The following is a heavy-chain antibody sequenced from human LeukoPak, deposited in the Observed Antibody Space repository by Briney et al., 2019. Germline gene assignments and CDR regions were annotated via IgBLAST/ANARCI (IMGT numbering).Heavy chain of an antibody. Sequence: GGSLRLSCAASGFTFSDYYMSWIRQAPGKGLEWVSYISSSGSTIYYADSVKGRFTISRDNAKNSLYLQMNSLRAEDTAVYYCARVYGSGSYYKYYYYYYYMDVWGKGTTVTISS. V-gene: IGHV3-11*01. CDR2: ISSSGSTI. CDR3: ARVYGSGSYYKYYYYYYYMDV. CDR1: GFTFSDYY. J-gene: IGHJ6*03. D-gene: IGHD3-10*01.